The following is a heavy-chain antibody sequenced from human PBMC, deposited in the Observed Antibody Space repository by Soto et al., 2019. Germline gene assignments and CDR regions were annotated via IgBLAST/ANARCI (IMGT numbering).Heavy chain of an antibody. Sequence: QVQLQESGPGLVKPSETLSLTCTVSGGSISSYYWSWIRQPPGKGLEWIGYIYYSGSTNYNPSLKSRVTISVDTSKNQFSLKLSSVTAADTAVYYCARVMRALQFLEWSIVAFDIWGQCTMVTVSS. V-gene: IGHV4-59*01. J-gene: IGHJ3*02. CDR2: IYYSGST. CDR3: ARVMRALQFLEWSIVAFDI. CDR1: GGSISSYY. D-gene: IGHD3-3*01.